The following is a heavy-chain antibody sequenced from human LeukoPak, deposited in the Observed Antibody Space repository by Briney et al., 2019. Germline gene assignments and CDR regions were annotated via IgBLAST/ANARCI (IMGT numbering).Heavy chain of an antibody. J-gene: IGHJ4*02. Sequence: SETLSLTCTVSGGSISSYYWSWIRQPPGKGLEWIGYIYNSGSTNYNPSLKSRVTIPVDTSRNQFSLRLSSVTAADTADYYCARAQGNGLIDFWGQGTLVTVSS. CDR3: ARAQGNGLIDF. V-gene: IGHV4-59*08. CDR1: GGSISSYY. D-gene: IGHD3/OR15-3a*01. CDR2: IYNSGST.